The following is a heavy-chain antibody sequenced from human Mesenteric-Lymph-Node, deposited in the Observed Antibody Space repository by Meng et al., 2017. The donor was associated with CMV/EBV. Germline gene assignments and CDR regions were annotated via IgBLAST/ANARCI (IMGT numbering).Heavy chain of an antibody. CDR3: ARDRGTGSYSWFDP. V-gene: IGHV6-1*01. CDR1: TFSSNSAA. CDR2: TYYRSKWYN. J-gene: IGHJ5*02. D-gene: IGHD1-26*01. Sequence: TFSSNSAAWNWIRQSPSRGLEWLGRTYYRSKWYNDYAVSVKSRITINPDTSKNQFSLQLNSVTPEDTAVYYCARDRGTGSYSWFDPWGQGTLVTISS.